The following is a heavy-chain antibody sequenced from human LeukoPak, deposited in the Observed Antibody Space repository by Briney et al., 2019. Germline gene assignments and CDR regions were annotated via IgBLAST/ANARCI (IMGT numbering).Heavy chain of an antibody. V-gene: IGHV4-4*07. D-gene: IGHD1-26*01. CDR1: GDSISSYY. CDR2: IYTSGST. Sequence: SETLSLTCTVSGDSISSYYWSWIRQPAGKGLKWIGRIYTSGSTNYNPSLKSRVTISVDTSKNQFSLKLSSVTAADTAVYYCAREGLSGSYSNYYYYGMDVWGQGITVTVSS. CDR3: AREGLSGSYSNYYYYGMDV. J-gene: IGHJ6*02.